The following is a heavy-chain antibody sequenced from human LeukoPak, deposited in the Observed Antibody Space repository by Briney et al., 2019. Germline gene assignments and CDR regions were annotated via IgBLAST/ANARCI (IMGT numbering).Heavy chain of an antibody. CDR2: VRYGGSNE. CDR1: GFVFSNYG. D-gene: IGHD3-22*01. J-gene: IGHJ4*02. Sequence: GGSLRLSCAASGFVFSNYGMHWVRQAPGKGLEWVAFVRYGGSNEYYADSVEGRFTISRDNLKNTLYLQMNTLRAEDTARYYCAKDDSRGIMTMIVVVGHFDSWGQGTLVTVSS. V-gene: IGHV3-30*02. CDR3: AKDDSRGIMTMIVVVGHFDS.